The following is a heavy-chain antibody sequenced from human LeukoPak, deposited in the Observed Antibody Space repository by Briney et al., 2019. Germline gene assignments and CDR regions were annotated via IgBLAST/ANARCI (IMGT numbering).Heavy chain of an antibody. CDR2: ISGSGGST. CDR3: AKASSTSFPNWFDP. D-gene: IGHD2-2*01. Sequence: GGSLRLSCAASGFTFDNYAMTWVRQAPGKGLEWVSAISGSGGSTYYADSVKGRFTISRDNSKNTLYLQMNSLRAEDTAVYYCAKASSTSFPNWFDPWGQGTLVTVSS. CDR1: GFTFDNYA. J-gene: IGHJ5*02. V-gene: IGHV3-23*01.